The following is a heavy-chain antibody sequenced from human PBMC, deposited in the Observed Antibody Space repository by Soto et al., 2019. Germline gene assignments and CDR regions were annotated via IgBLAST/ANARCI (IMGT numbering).Heavy chain of an antibody. CDR3: ARGGDNIVVVPAAIPRVWFDP. CDR2: IIPILGIA. CDR1: GGTFSSYT. D-gene: IGHD2-2*01. J-gene: IGHJ5*02. V-gene: IGHV1-69*02. Sequence: SVKVSCKASGGTFSSYTISWVRQAPGQGLEWMGRIIPILGIANYAQKFQGRVTITADKSTSTAYMELSSLRSEDTAAYYCARGGDNIVVVPAAIPRVWFDPWG.